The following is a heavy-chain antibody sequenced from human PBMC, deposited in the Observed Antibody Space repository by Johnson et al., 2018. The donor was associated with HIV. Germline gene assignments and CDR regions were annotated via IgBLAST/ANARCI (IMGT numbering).Heavy chain of an antibody. Sequence: QVQLVESGGGVVQPGRSLRLSCAASGFTFSSYGMHWVRQAPGKGLEWVADISHDESYKYYEDSVKGRFTISRDKNMLYLQMNSLRAEDTAVYYCAKGHHLLSIAARPYNPIDIWGQGTMVTVSS. CDR3: AKGHHLLSIAARPYNPIDI. J-gene: IGHJ3*02. CDR2: ISHDESYK. CDR1: GFTFSSYG. V-gene: IGHV3-30*18. D-gene: IGHD6-6*01.